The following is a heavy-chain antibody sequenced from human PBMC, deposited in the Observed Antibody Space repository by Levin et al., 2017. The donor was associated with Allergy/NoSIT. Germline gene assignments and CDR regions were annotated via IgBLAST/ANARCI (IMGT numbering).Heavy chain of an antibody. CDR2: INPNSGGT. J-gene: IGHJ4*02. CDR1: GYTFTGYY. V-gene: IGHV1-2*02. D-gene: IGHD2-8*01. CDR3: ARAGNGDFAVPDY. Sequence: ASVKVSCKASGYTFTGYYMHWVRQAPGQGLEWMGWINPNSGGTNYAQKFQGRVTMTRDTSISTAYMELSRLRSDDTAVYYCARAGNGDFAVPDYWGQGTLVTVSS.